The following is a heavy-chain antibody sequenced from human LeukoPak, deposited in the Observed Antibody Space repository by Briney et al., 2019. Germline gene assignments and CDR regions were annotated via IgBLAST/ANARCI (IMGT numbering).Heavy chain of an antibody. V-gene: IGHV1-2*02. CDR2: INPNSGGT. Sequence: AASVKVSCKASGYTFTDYYMHWVRQAPGQGLEWMGWINPNSGGTNYAQKFQGRVTMTRDTSISTAYMEVSRLTSDDTAVYYCARDHRTRGYFDWSPHLDYWGQGTLVTVSS. J-gene: IGHJ4*02. D-gene: IGHD3-9*01. CDR1: GYTFTDYY. CDR3: ARDHRTRGYFDWSPHLDY.